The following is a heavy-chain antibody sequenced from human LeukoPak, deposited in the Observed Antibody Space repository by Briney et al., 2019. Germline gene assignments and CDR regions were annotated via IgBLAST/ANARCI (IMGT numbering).Heavy chain of an antibody. CDR3: TTEDF. Sequence: GGSLRLSCAGSGFTFSTSWMIWVRQAPGKGLEWVGRFKTKADGGTTDYAAPVKGRFTITKDDSKNTVHRQMNSLKTEDTAVYYCTTEDFWGQGTLVTVSS. D-gene: IGHD3/OR15-3a*01. CDR2: FKTKADGGTT. J-gene: IGHJ3*01. CDR1: GFTFSTSW. V-gene: IGHV3-15*01.